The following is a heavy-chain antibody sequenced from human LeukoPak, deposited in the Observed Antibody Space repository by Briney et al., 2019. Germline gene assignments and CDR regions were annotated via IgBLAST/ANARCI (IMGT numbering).Heavy chain of an antibody. CDR3: ARGHYDFWSGYYARNGDYFDY. CDR1: GYTFTSYY. Sequence: ASVKVSCKASGYTFTSYYMHWVRQAPGQGLEWMGIINPSGGSTSFAQKFQGRVTMTRDTSTSTVYMELSSLRSEDTAVYYCARGHYDFWSGYYARNGDYFDYWGQGTPVTVSS. D-gene: IGHD3-3*01. V-gene: IGHV1-46*01. J-gene: IGHJ4*02. CDR2: INPSGGST.